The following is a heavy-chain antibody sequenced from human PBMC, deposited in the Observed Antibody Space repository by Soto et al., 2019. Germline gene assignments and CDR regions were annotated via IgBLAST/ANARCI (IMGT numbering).Heavy chain of an antibody. D-gene: IGHD7-27*01. CDR3: ATWGPYLGVY. Sequence: QVQLRQSGPGLVKPSETLSLTCTVSGGSISSYYWTWIRQPPGKGLEFISYTYHSGSTSYNPSLKIRVTISIYTSKNQFSLKVNSVTAAVTAVYYSATWGPYLGVYWGRGTLVTVSS. J-gene: IGHJ4*02. CDR1: GGSISSYY. CDR2: TYHSGST. V-gene: IGHV4-59*01.